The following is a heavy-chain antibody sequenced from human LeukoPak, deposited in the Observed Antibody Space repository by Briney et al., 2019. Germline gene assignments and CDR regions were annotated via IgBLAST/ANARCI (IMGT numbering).Heavy chain of an antibody. D-gene: IGHD5-12*01. CDR3: ARDRASGYDLRLFDY. CDR1: GYTFTGYY. V-gene: IGHV1-2*02. CDR2: INPNSGGT. J-gene: IGHJ4*02. Sequence: ASVKVSCKASGYTFTGYYMHWVRQAPGQGLEWMGWINPNSGGTNYAQKFQGRVTMTRDTSISTAYKELSRLRSDDTAVYYCARDRASGYDLRLFDYWGQGTLVTVSS.